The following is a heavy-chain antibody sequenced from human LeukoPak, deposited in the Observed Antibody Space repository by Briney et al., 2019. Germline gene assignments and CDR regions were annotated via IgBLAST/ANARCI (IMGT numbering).Heavy chain of an antibody. V-gene: IGHV1-58*02. Sequence: SVKVSCKASGFTFTSSAMQWVRQARGQRLEWIGWIVVGSGNTNYAQKFQERVTITRDMSTSTAYMELGSLRSEDTAVYYCAAAYYDILTGYYDNWFDPWGQGTLVTVSS. D-gene: IGHD3-9*01. CDR3: AAAYYDILTGYYDNWFDP. CDR1: GFTFTSSA. CDR2: IVVGSGNT. J-gene: IGHJ5*02.